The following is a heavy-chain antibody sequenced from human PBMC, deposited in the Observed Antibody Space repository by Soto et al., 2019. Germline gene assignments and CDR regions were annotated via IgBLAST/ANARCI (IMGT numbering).Heavy chain of an antibody. J-gene: IGHJ4*02. CDR2: IYYSGST. CDR1: GGSINTGSYS. Sequence: QLQLQESGPGLVKPSETLSLTCTVSGGSINTGSYSWGWIRQPPGKGLEWIGSIYYSGSTYYNPSLYGRVTISVEPSKNEFSLKVNSVTAAATAVYYCARHGYSYGSSIIDYWGQGTLVTVSS. D-gene: IGHD5-18*01. CDR3: ARHGYSYGSSIIDY. V-gene: IGHV4-39*01.